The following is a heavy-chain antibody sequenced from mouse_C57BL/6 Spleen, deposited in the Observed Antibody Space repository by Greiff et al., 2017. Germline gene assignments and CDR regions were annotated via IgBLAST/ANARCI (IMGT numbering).Heavy chain of an antibody. CDR2: IDPANGNT. J-gene: IGHJ1*03. D-gene: IGHD1-1*01. V-gene: IGHV14-3*01. CDR3: ARAYGSGYWYFDV. CDR1: GFNIKNTY. Sequence: VQLQQSVAELVRPGASVKLSCTASGFNIKNTYMHWVKQRPEQGLAWIGRIDPANGNTKYAPKFQGKATITADTSSNTAYLQLSSLTSEDTASYYCARAYGSGYWYFDVWGTGTTVTVSS.